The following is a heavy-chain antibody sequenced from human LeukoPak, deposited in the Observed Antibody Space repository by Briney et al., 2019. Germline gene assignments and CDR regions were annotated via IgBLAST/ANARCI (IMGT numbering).Heavy chain of an antibody. CDR2: SSHDGSDK. CDR1: EFRLTDYA. Sequence: GGSLRLSCVASEFRLTDYALHWVRQAPGKGLECVAVSSHDGSDKKVADAVKGRFTISRDNSKNMVYLQMSSLTTEDTAMYYCAREGGYDSGYFADYLDPWGQGTLVIVSS. CDR3: AREGGYDSGYFADYLDP. J-gene: IGHJ5*02. D-gene: IGHD3-22*01. V-gene: IGHV3-30-3*01.